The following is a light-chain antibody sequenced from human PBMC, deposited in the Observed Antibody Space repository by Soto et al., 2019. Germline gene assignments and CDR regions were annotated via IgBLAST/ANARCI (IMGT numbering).Light chain of an antibody. Sequence: QSVLTQPPSVSAAPGQKVTISCSGRNSNIGNKDVSWYPLFPGTAPKLLIYDNDRRPSGIPDRFSASKSGTLATLAITGLQTGDEADYYCGTWDSSLSVVVFGGGTKLTVL. V-gene: IGLV1-51*01. CDR1: NSNIGNKD. CDR3: GTWDSSLSVVV. CDR2: DND. J-gene: IGLJ2*01.